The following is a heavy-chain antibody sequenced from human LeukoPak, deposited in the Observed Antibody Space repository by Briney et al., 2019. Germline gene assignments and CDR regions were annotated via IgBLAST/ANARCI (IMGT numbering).Heavy chain of an antibody. Sequence: SETLSLTCTVSGGSISSYYWSWIRQPPGKGLEWIGYISYSGITNYNPSLKSRVTISVDTSKNQFSLKLSSVTAADTAVYYCARDQYYYDSSGYLTFDYWGQGTLVTVSS. CDR3: ARDQYYYDSSGYLTFDY. J-gene: IGHJ4*02. CDR1: GGSISSYY. D-gene: IGHD3-22*01. CDR2: ISYSGIT. V-gene: IGHV4-59*12.